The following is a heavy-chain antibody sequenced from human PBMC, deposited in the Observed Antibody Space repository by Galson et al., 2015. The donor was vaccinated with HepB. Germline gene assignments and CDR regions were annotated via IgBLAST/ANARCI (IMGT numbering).Heavy chain of an antibody. CDR2: IYYSGST. D-gene: IGHD3-10*01. CDR1: GGSIRSYY. V-gene: IGHV4-59*01. CDR3: ARDRKRAYYYGSGSYWSYYGMDV. Sequence: LSLTCTVSGGSIRSYYWSWIRQPPGKGLEWIGYIYYSGSTNYNPSLKSRVTISVDTSKNQFSLKLSSVTAADTAVYYCARDRKRAYYYGSGSYWSYYGMDVWGQGTTVTVSS. J-gene: IGHJ6*02.